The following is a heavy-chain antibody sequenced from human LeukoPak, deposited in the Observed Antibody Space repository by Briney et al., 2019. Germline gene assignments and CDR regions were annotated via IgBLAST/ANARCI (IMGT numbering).Heavy chain of an antibody. D-gene: IGHD4-11*01. J-gene: IGHJ4*02. Sequence: SETLSLTCAVYGGSFSGYYWSRIRQPPGKGLEWIGEINHSGSTNYNPSLKSRVTISVDTSKNQFSLKLSSVTAADTAVYYCARGRSNYELSTRRAYDYWGQGTLVTASS. CDR2: INHSGST. V-gene: IGHV4-34*01. CDR1: GGSFSGYY. CDR3: ARGRSNYELSTRRAYDY.